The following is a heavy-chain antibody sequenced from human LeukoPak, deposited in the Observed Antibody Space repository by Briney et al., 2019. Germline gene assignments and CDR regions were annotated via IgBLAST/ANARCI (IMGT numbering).Heavy chain of an antibody. CDR1: GGSMSSYY. V-gene: IGHV4-4*07. J-gene: IGHJ4*02. CDR2: FYFTGST. Sequence: PETLSLTCTLPGGSMSSYYGSWLPQPAGKGVEWIGRFYFTGSTKYNPSIKSRVTMSVDMSKNQFFLKLSSVTAADTAMYYCARDSRYDYYDGLASRYWGQGTLVTVSS. D-gene: IGHD3-22*01. CDR3: ARDSRYDYYDGLASRY.